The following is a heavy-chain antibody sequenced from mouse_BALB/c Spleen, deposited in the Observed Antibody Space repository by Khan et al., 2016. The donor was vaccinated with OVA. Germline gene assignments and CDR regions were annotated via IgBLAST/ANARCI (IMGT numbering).Heavy chain of an antibody. CDR3: SITARIKY. CDR1: GYSITSGYG. D-gene: IGHD1-2*01. CDR2: ISYSGST. V-gene: IGHV3-2*02. J-gene: IGHJ2*01. Sequence: EVKLEESGPGLVKPSQSLSLTCTVTGYSITSGYGWNWIRQFPGNKLEWMGYISYSGSTNYNPSLKSRISITRDTSKNQFFLQLNSVTTEDTATDYCSITARIKYWGQGTTLTVSS.